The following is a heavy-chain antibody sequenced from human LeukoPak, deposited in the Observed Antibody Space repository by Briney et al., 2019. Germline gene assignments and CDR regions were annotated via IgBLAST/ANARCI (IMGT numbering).Heavy chain of an antibody. CDR3: ASGASSAWYYFDY. J-gene: IGHJ4*02. CDR2: ISYDGGNK. D-gene: IGHD6-19*01. Sequence: GGSLRLSCAASGFTFNSYGMHWVRQTPGKGLEGGAVISYDGGNKYYADSVKGRFTISRDNSKNTLYLQMNSLRAEDTAVYYCASGASSAWYYFDYWGQGTLVTVSS. V-gene: IGHV3-30*03. CDR1: GFTFNSYG.